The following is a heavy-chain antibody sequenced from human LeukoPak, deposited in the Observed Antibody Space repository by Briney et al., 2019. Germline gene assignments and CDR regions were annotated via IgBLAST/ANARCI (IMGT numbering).Heavy chain of an antibody. Sequence: SGRSLRLSCAASGFTFDDYAMHWVREAPGKGLEWVSGNSWNSGSIGYADSVKGRFTISRDNAKNSLYLQMNSLRAEDTALYYCAKDLEYSSSYRFDHWRQGTLVTVSS. CDR3: AKDLEYSSSYRFDH. V-gene: IGHV3-9*01. J-gene: IGHJ4*02. CDR1: GFTFDDYA. D-gene: IGHD6-6*01. CDR2: NSWNSGSI.